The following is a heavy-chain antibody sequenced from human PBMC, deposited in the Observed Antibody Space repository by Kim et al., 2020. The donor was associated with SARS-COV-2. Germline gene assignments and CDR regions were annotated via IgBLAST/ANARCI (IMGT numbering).Heavy chain of an antibody. CDR1: GYTFTGYD. CDR2: MNPKSGDT. D-gene: IGHD1-1*01. Sequence: ASVKVSCKTSGYTFTGYDINWVRQATGHGLEWMGWMNPKSGDTGYAQNFQGRVNMTSDTAISTAYMELGSLTSEDTAVYYCVRGNWADYWGQGTVVTVSS. J-gene: IGHJ4*02. CDR3: VRGNWADY. V-gene: IGHV1-8*01.